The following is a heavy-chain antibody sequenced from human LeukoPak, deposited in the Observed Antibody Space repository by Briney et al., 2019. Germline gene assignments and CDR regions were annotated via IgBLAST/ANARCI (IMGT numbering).Heavy chain of an antibody. CDR3: ARGSLHSAYGFDY. V-gene: IGHV3-48*03. CDR2: SSSSGSTI. Sequence: GGSLRLSCAASGFTFSSCEMNWVRQAPGKGPEWVSHSSSSGSTIYYAGSVKGRFTIARDNAKNSVYLQMNSLRAEDTAVYYCARGSLHSAYGFDYWGQGTLVTVSS. J-gene: IGHJ4*02. CDR1: GFTFSSCE. D-gene: IGHD5-12*01.